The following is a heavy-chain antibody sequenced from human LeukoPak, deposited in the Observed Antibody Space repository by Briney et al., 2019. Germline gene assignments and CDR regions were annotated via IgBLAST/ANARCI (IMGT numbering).Heavy chain of an antibody. Sequence: PGGSLRLSCAASGFTFSNYAMSWVRQAPGKGLGWVSVISGSGLSTYYADSVKRRFTISRDNSKNTLYLQLNSLRAEDTAVYYCAKGGLYNWFDPWGQGTLVTVSS. CDR3: AKGGLYNWFDP. CDR2: ISGSGLST. D-gene: IGHD5-12*01. CDR1: GFTFSNYA. V-gene: IGHV3-23*01. J-gene: IGHJ5*02.